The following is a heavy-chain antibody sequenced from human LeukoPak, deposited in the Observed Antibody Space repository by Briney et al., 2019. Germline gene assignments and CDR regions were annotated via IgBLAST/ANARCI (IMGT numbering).Heavy chain of an antibody. D-gene: IGHD1-26*01. Sequence: PGGSLRLSCAAPGFTFSEYYMSWIRQAPGKGLEWVSYISDKSRSTNYADSVRGRFAISRDNAKNVLYLQMNSLRAEDTAVYYCARIVGAADYWGQGTQVTVSS. CDR1: GFTFSEYY. V-gene: IGHV3-11*03. CDR3: ARIVGAADY. J-gene: IGHJ4*02. CDR2: ISDKSRST.